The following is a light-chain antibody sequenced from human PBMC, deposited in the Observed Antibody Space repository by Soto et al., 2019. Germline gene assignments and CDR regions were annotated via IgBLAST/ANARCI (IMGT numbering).Light chain of an antibody. CDR3: QQYNNGPAWT. J-gene: IGKJ1*01. CDR1: QSLGGN. Sequence: EIVMTQSPATLAVSPGDTATLSCRASQSLGGNLAWYQQKPGQGPRLLIFRASSRATGVPARFSGSGSGTEFTLTISSLQSEDVAVYYCQQYNNGPAWTVGQ. CDR2: RAS. V-gene: IGKV3-15*01.